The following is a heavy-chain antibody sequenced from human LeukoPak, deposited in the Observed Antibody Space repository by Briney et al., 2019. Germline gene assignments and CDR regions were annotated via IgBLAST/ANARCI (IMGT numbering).Heavy chain of an antibody. D-gene: IGHD2-15*01. CDR3: AREAPMGYCSGGSCYSGDYGFDP. J-gene: IGHJ5*02. CDR1: GGSISSSSYY. CDR2: IYYSGST. V-gene: IGHV4-39*07. Sequence: SETLSLTCTVSGGSISSSSYYWGWIRQPPGKGLEWIGSIYYSGSTYYNPSLKSRVTISVDTSKNQFSLKLSSVTAADTAVYYCAREAPMGYCSGGSCYSGDYGFDPWGQGTLVTVSS.